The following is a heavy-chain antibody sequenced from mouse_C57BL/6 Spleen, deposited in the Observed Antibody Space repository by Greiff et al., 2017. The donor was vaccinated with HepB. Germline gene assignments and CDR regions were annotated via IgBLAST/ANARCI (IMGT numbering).Heavy chain of an antibody. Sequence: VQLQQSGAELMKPGASVKLSCKATGYTFTGYWIEWVKQRPGHGLEWIGEILPGSGSTNYNEKFKGKATFTADTSSNTAYMQLSSLTTEASAIYDCASRPGGYYDDYAMDYWGQGTSVTVSS. V-gene: IGHV1-9*01. D-gene: IGHD2-3*01. CDR3: ASRPGGYYDDYAMDY. CDR2: ILPGSGST. J-gene: IGHJ4*01. CDR1: GYTFTGYW.